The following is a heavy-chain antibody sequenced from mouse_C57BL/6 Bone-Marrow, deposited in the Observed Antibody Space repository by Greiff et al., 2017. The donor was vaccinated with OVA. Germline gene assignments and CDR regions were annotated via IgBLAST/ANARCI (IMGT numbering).Heavy chain of an antibody. Sequence: QVQLQQPGAELVKPGASVKLSCKASGYTFTSYWMHWVKQRPGQGLEWIGMIHPNSGSTNYNEKFKSKATLTVDKSPSTAYMQLSSLTSEDSAVYYCARENWDPYFDYWGQGTTLTVSS. CDR3: ARENWDPYFDY. CDR2: IHPNSGST. CDR1: GYTFTSYW. J-gene: IGHJ2*01. V-gene: IGHV1-64*01. D-gene: IGHD4-1*01.